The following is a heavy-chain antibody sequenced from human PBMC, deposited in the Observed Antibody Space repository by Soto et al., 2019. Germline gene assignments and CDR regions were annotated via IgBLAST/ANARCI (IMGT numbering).Heavy chain of an antibody. CDR3: ARGDSTDCSNGVCSFFYNHDTDV. CDR2: INPKSGGT. D-gene: IGHD2-8*01. V-gene: IGHV1-2*04. Sequence: ASVKVSCKASGYSFTDYHIHWVRQAPGQGLEWLGRINPKSGGTSTAQKFQGWVTMTTDTSISTASMELTRLTSDDTAIYYCARGDSTDCSNGVCSFFYNHDTDVWGQGTTVTVSS. CDR1: GYSFTDYH. J-gene: IGHJ6*02.